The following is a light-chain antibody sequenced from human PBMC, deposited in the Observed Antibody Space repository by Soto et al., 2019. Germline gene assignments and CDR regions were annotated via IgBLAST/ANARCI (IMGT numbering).Light chain of an antibody. V-gene: IGLV1-44*01. J-gene: IGLJ3*02. Sequence: QSVLTQPPSASGTPGQRVTISCSGSSSNIGSNAVTWYQHFPGTAPKVLIYSDHQRPSGVPDRFSGSKSGTSASLAISGLRAEDEADYYCTSYTNSGTWVFGGGTQLTVL. CDR1: SSNIGSNA. CDR3: TSYTNSGTWV. CDR2: SDH.